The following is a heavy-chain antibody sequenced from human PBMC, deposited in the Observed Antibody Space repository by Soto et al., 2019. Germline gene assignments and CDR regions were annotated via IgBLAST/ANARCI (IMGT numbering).Heavy chain of an antibody. J-gene: IGHJ4*02. CDR1: GFTFSSYA. D-gene: IGHD2-8*01. V-gene: IGHV3-30-3*01. CDR3: ARDEVLYAPWDY. Sequence: QVQLVESGGGVVQPGRSLRLSCAASGFTFSSYAMHWVRQAPGKGLEWVAVISYDGSNKYYADSVKGRFTISRDNSKNTLYLQMNSLSAEDKAVDYCARDEVLYAPWDYWGQGTLVTVSS. CDR2: ISYDGSNK.